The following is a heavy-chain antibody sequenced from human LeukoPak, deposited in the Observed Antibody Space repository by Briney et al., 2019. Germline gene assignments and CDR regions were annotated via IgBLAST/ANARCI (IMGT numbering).Heavy chain of an antibody. CDR3: ARGWNYYGSGASYSVDY. J-gene: IGHJ4*02. CDR1: RFTFNSFS. Sequence: GGSLRLSCAASRFTFNSFSMMWVPQAPGGGEVGVTYISSGSSTIYYADSVKGRFTISRDNAKSSLYLQMSSLRAEDTAVYYCARGWNYYGSGASYSVDYWGQGTLVTVSS. V-gene: IGHV3-48*04. D-gene: IGHD3-22*01. CDR2: ISSGSSTI.